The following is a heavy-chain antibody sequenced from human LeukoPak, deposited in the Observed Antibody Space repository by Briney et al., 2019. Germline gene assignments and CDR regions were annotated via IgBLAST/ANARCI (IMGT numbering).Heavy chain of an antibody. V-gene: IGHV4-34*01. J-gene: IGHJ4*02. Sequence: SGTLSLTCAVYGGSFSDYYWTWIRQPPGKGLEWIGEINHSGSTNYNPSLKSRVTISVDTSKKQFSLKLSSVTAADTAVYYCASRGPTSVRAIDQWGQGTLVTVSS. CDR3: ASRGPTSVRAIDQ. CDR1: GGSFSDYY. CDR2: INHSGST. D-gene: IGHD5-12*01.